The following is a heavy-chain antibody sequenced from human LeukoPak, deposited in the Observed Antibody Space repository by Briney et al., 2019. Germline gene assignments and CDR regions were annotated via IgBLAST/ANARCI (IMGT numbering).Heavy chain of an antibody. D-gene: IGHD6-13*01. CDR3: AKDKYSSSWYYFDY. J-gene: IGHJ4*02. Sequence: PGGSLRLSCAASGFTFSSYAIHWVRQAPGKGLEWVSGISWNSGSIGYADSVKGRFTISRDNAKNSLYLQMNSLRAEDMALYYCAKDKYSSSWYYFDYWGQGTLVTVSS. V-gene: IGHV3-9*03. CDR2: ISWNSGSI. CDR1: GFTFSSYA.